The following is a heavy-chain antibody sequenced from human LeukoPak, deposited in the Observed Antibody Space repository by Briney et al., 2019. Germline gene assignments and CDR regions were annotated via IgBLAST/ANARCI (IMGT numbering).Heavy chain of an antibody. CDR1: GGSISSYY. J-gene: IGHJ5*02. CDR2: IYYSGST. Sequence: SETLSLTCTVSGGSISSYYWSWIRQPPGKGLEWIGYIYYSGSTNYNPSLKSRVTISVDTSKNQFSLKLSSVTAADTAVYYCARADYYDSSGYYWRGWASWGQGTLVTVSS. V-gene: IGHV4-59*01. D-gene: IGHD3-22*01. CDR3: ARADYYDSSGYYWRGWAS.